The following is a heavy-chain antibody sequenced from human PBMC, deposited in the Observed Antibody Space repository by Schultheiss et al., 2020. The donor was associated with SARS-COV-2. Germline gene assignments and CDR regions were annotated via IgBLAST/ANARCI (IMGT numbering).Heavy chain of an antibody. CDR2: IYYSGST. D-gene: IGHD6-13*01. J-gene: IGHJ4*02. Sequence: SETLSLTCTVSGGSISSYYWSWIRQPPGKGLEWIGYIYYSGSTNYNLSLKSRVTISVDTSKNQFSLKLSSVTAADTAVYYCARMAAAVLAYYWGQGTLVTVSS. CDR3: ARMAAAVLAYY. CDR1: GGSISSYY. V-gene: IGHV4-59*01.